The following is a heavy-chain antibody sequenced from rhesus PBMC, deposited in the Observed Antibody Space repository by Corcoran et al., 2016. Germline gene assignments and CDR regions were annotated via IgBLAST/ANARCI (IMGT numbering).Heavy chain of an antibody. V-gene: IGHV4-147*01. CDR1: GGPISRNY. D-gene: IGHD1-38*01. Sequence: QVQLQESGPGLVKPSETLSLTCAVSGGPISRNYWSWIRQSPGKGLEWIGYIYGGSGSTSYNPSLKSRVTISTDTSKNQFSLKLSSVTAADTAVYYCASPGGSLDVWGRGVLVTVSS. CDR2: IYGGSGST. CDR3: ASPGGSLDV. J-gene: IGHJ5-2*02.